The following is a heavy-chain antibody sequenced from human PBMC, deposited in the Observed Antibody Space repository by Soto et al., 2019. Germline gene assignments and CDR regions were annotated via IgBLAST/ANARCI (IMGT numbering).Heavy chain of an antibody. J-gene: IGHJ4*02. V-gene: IGHV3-23*01. CDR3: TKHMIALATASIY. CDR1: GFTFSSYA. CDR2: ISRGGDVT. D-gene: IGHD3-16*01. Sequence: PGGSLRLSCVGSGFTFSSYAMSWVRQAPGKGLEWVSAISRGGDVTYYSDSVKGRFTIPRDNSKNTLLLQMDSLRAEDTALYYCTKHMIALATASIYWGQGALVTVSS.